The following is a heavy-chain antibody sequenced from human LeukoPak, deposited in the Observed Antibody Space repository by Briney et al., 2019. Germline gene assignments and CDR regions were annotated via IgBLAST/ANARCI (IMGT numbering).Heavy chain of an antibody. V-gene: IGHV3-30-3*01. Sequence: PGGSLRLSCAASGFTFSSYAMHWVRQAPGKGLEWVAVISYDGSNKYYADSVKGRFTISRDNAKNSLYLQMNSLRVEDTAVYYCARGYSSALEYWGQGTLVTVSS. J-gene: IGHJ4*02. CDR2: ISYDGSNK. CDR1: GFTFSSYA. CDR3: ARGYSSALEY. D-gene: IGHD6-19*01.